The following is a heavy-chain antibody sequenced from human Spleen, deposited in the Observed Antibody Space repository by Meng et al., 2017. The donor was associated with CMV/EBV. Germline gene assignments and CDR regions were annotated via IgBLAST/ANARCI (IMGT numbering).Heavy chain of an antibody. Sequence: GAISSGSYYWGWSRQPPGKGMEGIGSVYYSGSTYDDQSLKSRVSISVSVSKSQFSLKLSSVTAADTAVYYCARDYSGTEGDNWFDPWGLGTLVTVSS. D-gene: IGHD1-1*01. J-gene: IGHJ5*02. CDR3: ARDYSGTEGDNWFDP. CDR1: GAISSGSYY. V-gene: IGHV4-39*07. CDR2: VYYSGST.